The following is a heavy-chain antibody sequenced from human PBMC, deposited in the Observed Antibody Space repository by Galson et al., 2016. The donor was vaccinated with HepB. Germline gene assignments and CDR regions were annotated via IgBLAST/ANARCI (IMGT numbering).Heavy chain of an antibody. CDR2: ITGGGANT. Sequence: SLRLSCAASGFDFSSYAMSWVRQAPGKGLEWVSSITGGGANTYYADSVKGRFTISRDISKNALFLQMNSLRVEDTAVYYCATGSRRSGHNFDFWGQGTLVTVSS. CDR1: GFDFSSYA. D-gene: IGHD5-24*01. J-gene: IGHJ4*02. V-gene: IGHV3-23*01. CDR3: ATGSRRSGHNFDF.